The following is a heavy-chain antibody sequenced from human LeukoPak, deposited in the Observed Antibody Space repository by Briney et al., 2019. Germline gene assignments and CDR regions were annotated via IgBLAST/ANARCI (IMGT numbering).Heavy chain of an antibody. Sequence: PSETLSLTCTVSGGSIDSYYWSWIRQPPGKGLEWIGYIYYTGSTEYHPSLKSRVTISLDTSKNQFSLRLTSVTAADTAVYYCARVYQSAEYYFDYWGQGNLVSVSS. CDR3: ARVYQSAEYYFDY. D-gene: IGHD2-2*01. CDR2: IYYTGST. J-gene: IGHJ4*02. CDR1: GGSIDSYY. V-gene: IGHV4-59*01.